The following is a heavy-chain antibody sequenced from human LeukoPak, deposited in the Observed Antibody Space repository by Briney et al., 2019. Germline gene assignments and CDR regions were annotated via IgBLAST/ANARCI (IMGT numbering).Heavy chain of an antibody. CDR3: ASTGGYGSGSYRPYNWFDP. CDR2: INHSGST. CDR1: GGSISSYY. D-gene: IGHD3-10*01. Sequence: SETLSLTCAVSGGSISSYYWSWIRQPPGKGLEWIGEINHSGSTNYNPSLKSRVTISVDTSKNQFSLKLSSVTAADTAVYYCASTGGYGSGSYRPYNWFDPWGQGTLVTVSS. V-gene: IGHV4-34*01. J-gene: IGHJ5*02.